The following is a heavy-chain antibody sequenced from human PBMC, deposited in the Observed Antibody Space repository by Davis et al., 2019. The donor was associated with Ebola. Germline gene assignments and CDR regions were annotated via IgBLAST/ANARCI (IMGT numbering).Heavy chain of an antibody. CDR1: AFTYSNYA. CDR3: AKDRTSYYYDSSGYYRALFAY. J-gene: IGHJ4*02. Sequence: AGSLTLSCAASAFTYSNYAMHWVRQAPGEGLEWVSAISGNGGTTYYADSVKGRFTISRDNSKNTLYLQMNSLGADDTAIYYCAKDRTSYYYDSSGYYRALFAYWGQGTLVTVSS. V-gene: IGHV3-23*01. D-gene: IGHD3-22*01. CDR2: ISGNGGTT.